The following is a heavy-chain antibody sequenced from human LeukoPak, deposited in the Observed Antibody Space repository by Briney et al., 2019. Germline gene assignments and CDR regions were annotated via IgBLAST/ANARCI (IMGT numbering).Heavy chain of an antibody. J-gene: IGHJ6*04. Sequence: GGSLRLSCAASGFTFSSYAMHWVRQAPGQRLEWMGWINAGNGNTKYSQKFQGRVTITRDTSASTAYMELSSLRSEDTAVYYCARVVVPAAMDYYYGMDVWGKGTTVTVSS. CDR1: GFTFSSYA. D-gene: IGHD2-2*01. V-gene: IGHV1-3*01. CDR2: INAGNGNT. CDR3: ARVVVPAAMDYYYGMDV.